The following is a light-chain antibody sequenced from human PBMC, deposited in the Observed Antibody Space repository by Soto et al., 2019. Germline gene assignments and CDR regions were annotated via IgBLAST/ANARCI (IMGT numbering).Light chain of an antibody. CDR2: AAS. V-gene: IGKV3-20*01. Sequence: EIVLTQSPGTLSLSPGERATLSCRASRSLSSSYVVWYQQKPGQAPRLLIYAASRRATGIPDIFSGSGSATEYTLTISRLEPEACAVYYCQQQGTFGQGTKLEI. CDR1: RSLSSSY. CDR3: QQQGT. J-gene: IGKJ2*01.